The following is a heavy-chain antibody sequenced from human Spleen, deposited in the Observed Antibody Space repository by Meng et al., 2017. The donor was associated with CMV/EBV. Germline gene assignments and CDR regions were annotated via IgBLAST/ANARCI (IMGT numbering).Heavy chain of an antibody. D-gene: IGHD3-22*01. CDR1: GGSIRSGNYY. J-gene: IGHJ4*02. Sequence: QVQLQESGHGLVKPSQTLSLSCNVSGGSIRSGNYYWNWIRQPAGKELEWIGHVHTSGSTKYNPSLKSRVTISVDRSKNQFSLRLNFVTVADTAVYYCARDHYDTAPIWGQGTLVTVSS. CDR3: ARDHYDTAPI. CDR2: VHTSGST. V-gene: IGHV4-61*02.